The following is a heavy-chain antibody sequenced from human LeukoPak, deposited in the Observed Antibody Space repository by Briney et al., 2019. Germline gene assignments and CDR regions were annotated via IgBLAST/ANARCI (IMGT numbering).Heavy chain of an antibody. CDR1: GFTFSSYS. Sequence: GGSLRLSCAASGFTFSSYSMNWVRQAPGKGLEWVSSIISSSSYIYYADSVKGRFTISRDKAKNSLYLQMNSLRAEDTAVYYCARDYCSGGSCYRNDAFDIWGQGKMVTVSS. D-gene: IGHD2-15*01. CDR2: IISSSSYI. J-gene: IGHJ3*02. CDR3: ARDYCSGGSCYRNDAFDI. V-gene: IGHV3-21*01.